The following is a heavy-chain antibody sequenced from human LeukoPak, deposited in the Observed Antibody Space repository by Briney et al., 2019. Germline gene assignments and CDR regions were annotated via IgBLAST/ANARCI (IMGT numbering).Heavy chain of an antibody. CDR1: GFTFSSHA. J-gene: IGHJ1*01. CDR2: ISINADDT. CDR3: ARDIAPASEGYFQY. D-gene: IGHD6-13*01. Sequence: PGGSLRLSCAASGFTFSSHAMTWVRQAPGKGLQWVSSISINADDTHYADSVKGRFSISRDNSKNTLYLQMHSLRAEDTAIYYCARDIAPASEGYFQYWGQGTLVTVSS. V-gene: IGHV3-23*01.